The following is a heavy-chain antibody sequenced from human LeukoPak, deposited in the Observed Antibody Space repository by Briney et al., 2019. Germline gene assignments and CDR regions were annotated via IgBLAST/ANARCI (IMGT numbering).Heavy chain of an antibody. J-gene: IGHJ4*02. D-gene: IGHD3-16*02. CDR1: GFTFSSYA. CDR3: AKGRPYDYVWGTYRTGFDY. V-gene: IGHV3-23*01. Sequence: GGSLRLSCAASGFTFSSYAMSWVRQAPGERLEWVSAISPSGGSTYYADSVKGRFTISRDNSKNTLYLQMNSLRAEDTAVYYFAKGRPYDYVWGTYRTGFDYWGQGTLVTVSS. CDR2: ISPSGGST.